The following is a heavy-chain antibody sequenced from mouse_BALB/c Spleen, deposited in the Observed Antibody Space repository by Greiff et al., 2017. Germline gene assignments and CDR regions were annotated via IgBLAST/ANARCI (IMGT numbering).Heavy chain of an antibody. D-gene: IGHD2-1*01. V-gene: IGHV14-4*02. CDR3: NVYGNYGMDY. Sequence: EVQLQESGAELVRSGASVKLSCTASGFNIKDYYMHWVKQRPEQGLEWIGWIDPENGDTEYAPKFQGKATMTADTSSNTAYLQLSSLTSEDTAVYYCNVYGNYGMDYWGQGTSVTVSS. J-gene: IGHJ4*01. CDR1: GFNIKDYY. CDR2: IDPENGDT.